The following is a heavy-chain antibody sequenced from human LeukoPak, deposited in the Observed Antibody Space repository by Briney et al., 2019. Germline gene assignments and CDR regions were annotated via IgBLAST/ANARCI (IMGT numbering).Heavy chain of an antibody. CDR3: VRKDGDY. CDR2: IYSSGST. V-gene: IGHV4-4*07. Sequence: SETLSLTRTVSGASISAFHWTWFRQPAGKTLEWIGLIYSSGSTLLNPSLKTRVAMSLDLTRNQLSLRLTSLTAADTAMYYCVRKDGDYWGQGTLVTVSS. J-gene: IGHJ4*02. CDR1: GASISAFH.